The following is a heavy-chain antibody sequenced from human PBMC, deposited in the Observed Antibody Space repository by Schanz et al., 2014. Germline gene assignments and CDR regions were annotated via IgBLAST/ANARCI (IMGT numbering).Heavy chain of an antibody. V-gene: IGHV3-21*01. CDR1: GFTVSNSY. D-gene: IGHD3-10*01. CDR2: LTGSGSGT. CDR3: ARGNITMVRRGDVGAFDT. J-gene: IGHJ3*02. Sequence: DVQLVDSGGGLVQPGGSLRLSCAASGFTVSNSYIHWVRQAPGKGPEWVSSLTGSGSGTYYADSVRGRFAISRDNAKNSIYLQMNSLRAEDTAVYYCARGNITMVRRGDVGAFDTWGQGTMVTVSS.